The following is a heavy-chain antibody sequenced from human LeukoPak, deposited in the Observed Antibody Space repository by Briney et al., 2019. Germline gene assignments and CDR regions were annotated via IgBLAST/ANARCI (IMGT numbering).Heavy chain of an antibody. J-gene: IGHJ4*02. D-gene: IGHD6-19*01. Sequence: QSGGSLRLSCSASGFIFRTYGMHWVRQAPGKGLQWVAVISFDGNNQYYLDSVKGRFTISRDNSRNTLYLQMNNLRPEDTAVYYCARILDSAWGELGYWGQGTLVTVSS. CDR3: ARILDSAWGELGY. CDR1: GFIFRTYG. V-gene: IGHV3-30*03. CDR2: ISFDGNNQ.